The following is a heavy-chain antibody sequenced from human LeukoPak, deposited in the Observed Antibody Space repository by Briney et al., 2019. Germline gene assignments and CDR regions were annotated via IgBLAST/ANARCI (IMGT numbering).Heavy chain of an antibody. CDR3: AKGRYSGYDSPDY. J-gene: IGHJ4*02. D-gene: IGHD5-12*01. CDR1: GFTFSSYA. V-gene: IGHV3-23*01. Sequence: PGGSLRLSCAASGFTFSSYAMSWVRQAPGKGLEWVSVISGSGGSTYYADSVKGRFTISRDNSKNTLYLQMNSLRAEDTAVYYCAKGRYSGYDSPDYWGQGTLVTVSS. CDR2: ISGSGGST.